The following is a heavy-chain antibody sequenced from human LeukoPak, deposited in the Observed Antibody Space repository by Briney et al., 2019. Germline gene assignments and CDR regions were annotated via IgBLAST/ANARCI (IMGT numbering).Heavy chain of an antibody. CDR2: IKSKTDGGTT. J-gene: IGHJ4*02. V-gene: IGHV3-15*01. CDR3: TTMYY. Sequence: GGSLRLSCAASGFTFDDYGMSWVRQAPGKGLEWVGRIKSKTDGGTTDYAAPVKGRFTISRDNSKTTLYLQMNSLHTEDTAVYYCTTMYYWGQGTLVTVSS. CDR1: GFTFDDYG.